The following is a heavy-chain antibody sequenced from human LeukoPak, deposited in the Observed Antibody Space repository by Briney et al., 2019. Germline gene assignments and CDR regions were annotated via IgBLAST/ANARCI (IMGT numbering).Heavy chain of an antibody. Sequence: SDTLSLTCTVSGGSVSSSTYYWGWIRQPPGKGLEWVGSVYYDGSTYYNPSLKSRVTISLDTSKNQFSLKVDSLTTADTAVYYCARHQYGYYPPFDYWGQGTLVTVSS. CDR3: ARHQYGYYPPFDY. CDR1: GGSVSSSTYY. CDR2: VYYDGST. D-gene: IGHD3-22*01. J-gene: IGHJ4*02. V-gene: IGHV4-39*01.